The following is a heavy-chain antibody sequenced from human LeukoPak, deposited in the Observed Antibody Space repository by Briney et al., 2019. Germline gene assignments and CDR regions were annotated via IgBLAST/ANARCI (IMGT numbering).Heavy chain of an antibody. CDR3: AKDRRLSGSSYFDY. Sequence: GGSLRLSCAASGFTLNSYAMTWVRQAPGKGLEWVSSISGTGGNTDYADAVKGRFTISRDNSKNTLYLQMHSLRAEDTAVYYCAKDRRLSGSSYFDYWGQGTLVTVSS. J-gene: IGHJ4*02. CDR2: ISGTGGNT. CDR1: GFTLNSYA. D-gene: IGHD1-26*01. V-gene: IGHV3-23*01.